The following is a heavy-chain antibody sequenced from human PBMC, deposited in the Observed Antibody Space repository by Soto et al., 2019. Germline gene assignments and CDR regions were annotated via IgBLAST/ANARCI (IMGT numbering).Heavy chain of an antibody. CDR1: GFTFSNAW. D-gene: IGHD4-17*01. CDR2: IKSKTDGGTT. J-gene: IGHJ5*02. V-gene: IGHV3-15*01. CDR3: TTDRVLGGDYGWFDP. Sequence: GGSLRLSCAASGFTFSNAWMSWVRQAPGKGLEWVGRIKSKTDGGTTDYTAPVKGRFTISRDDSKNTLYLQMNSLKTEDTAVYYCTTDRVLGGDYGWFDPWGQGTLVTVSS.